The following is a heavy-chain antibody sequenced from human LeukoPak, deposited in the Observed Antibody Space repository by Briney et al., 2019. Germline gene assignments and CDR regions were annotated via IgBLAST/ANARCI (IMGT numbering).Heavy chain of an antibody. Sequence: PGGSLRLSCAASGFTFSSYAMSWVRQAPGKGLEWVSAISGSGGSTYYADSVKGRFTISRDNSKNTLYLQMNGLRAEDTAVYYCAKGPFTPKNYDILTGYYFDYWGQGTLVTVSS. D-gene: IGHD3-9*01. V-gene: IGHV3-23*01. CDR1: GFTFSSYA. CDR2: ISGSGGST. CDR3: AKGPFTPKNYDILTGYYFDY. J-gene: IGHJ4*02.